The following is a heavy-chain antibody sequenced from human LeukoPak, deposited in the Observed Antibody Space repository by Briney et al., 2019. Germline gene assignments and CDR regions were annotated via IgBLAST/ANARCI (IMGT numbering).Heavy chain of an antibody. CDR2: IRQDGSEK. V-gene: IGHV3-7*01. CDR3: ASPKMDSGSYWRAFDI. Sequence: PGGSLRLSCAASGFTFSSSWMTWVRQVPGKGLEWVANIRQDGSEKNYVDSVKGRFTISRDNAKNSLYLQMNSLRAEDTAVYYCASPKMDSGSYWRAFDIWGHGTMVTVSS. D-gene: IGHD1-26*01. J-gene: IGHJ3*02. CDR1: GFTFSSSW.